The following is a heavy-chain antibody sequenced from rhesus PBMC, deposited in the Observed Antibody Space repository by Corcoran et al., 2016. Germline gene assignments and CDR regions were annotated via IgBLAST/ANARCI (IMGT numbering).Heavy chain of an antibody. CDR1: GFPFSHYW. Sequence: EVQLVESGGGLVQPGGSLRLSCAASGFPFSHYWMSWVRQAPGKGLDWVGRIKNKADGGTAEYVDSVKGIFTISRDDSKNPLYLQMNSLKTEDTAVYYCTRGYFDAFDFWGQGLRVTVSS. J-gene: IGHJ3*01. CDR2: IKNKADGGTA. V-gene: IGHV3-16*02. CDR3: TRGYFDAFDF. D-gene: IGHD2-2*01.